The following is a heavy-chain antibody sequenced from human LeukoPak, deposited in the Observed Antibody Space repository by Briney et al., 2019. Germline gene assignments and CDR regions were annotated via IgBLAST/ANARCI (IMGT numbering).Heavy chain of an antibody. CDR3: ARTYCSSTSCYDTRYYYYGMDV. J-gene: IGHJ6*02. CDR1: GFTFSSYS. CDR2: ISSSSSYI. D-gene: IGHD2-2*01. V-gene: IGHV3-21*01. Sequence: PGGSLRLSCAASGFTFSSYSMNWVRQAPGKGLEWVSSISSSSSYIYYADSVKGRVTISRDNAKNSLYLQMSSLRAEDTAVYYCARTYCSSTSCYDTRYYYYGMDVWGQGTTVTVSS.